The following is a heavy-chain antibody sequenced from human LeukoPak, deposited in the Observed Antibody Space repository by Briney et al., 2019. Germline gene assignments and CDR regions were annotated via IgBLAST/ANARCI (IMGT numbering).Heavy chain of an antibody. CDR2: IYTSGST. J-gene: IGHJ5*02. D-gene: IGHD1-26*01. CDR1: GGSISSYY. V-gene: IGHV4-4*07. CDR3: ARDVKWELVRWFDP. Sequence: SETLSLTCTVSGGSISSYYWSWIRQPAGKGLEWIGRIYTSGSTNYNPSLKSRVTMSVDTSKNQFSLKLSSVTAADTAVYYCARDVKWELVRWFDPWGQGTLVTVSP.